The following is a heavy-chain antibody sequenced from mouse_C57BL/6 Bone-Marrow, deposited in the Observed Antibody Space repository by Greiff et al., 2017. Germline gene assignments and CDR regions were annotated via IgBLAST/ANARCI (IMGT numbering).Heavy chain of an antibody. CDR2: IHPNSGST. V-gene: IGHV1-64*01. CDR3: ARGSTVVATKYFDV. J-gene: IGHJ1*03. Sequence: QVQLQQPGAELVKPGASVKLSCKASGYTFTSYWMHWVKQRPGQGLEWIGMIHPNSGSTNYNEKFKSKATLTVDKSSSTAYMQLSSLTSEDCAVYYGARGSTVVATKYFDVWGTGTTVTVSS. D-gene: IGHD1-1*01. CDR1: GYTFTSYW.